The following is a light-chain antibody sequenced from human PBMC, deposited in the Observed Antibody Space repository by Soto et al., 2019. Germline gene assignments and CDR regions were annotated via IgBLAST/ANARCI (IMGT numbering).Light chain of an antibody. J-gene: IGLJ1*01. Sequence: QSALTQPASVSGSPGQSITISCTGTSSDVGAYNHVSWYQQYPGKAPKVLIYDVTNRPSGVPNRFSGSKSGNTASLTISGLQAEDEADYYCSSYTAGTLEGVFGTGTKVTVL. CDR2: DVT. V-gene: IGLV2-14*03. CDR1: SSDVGAYNH. CDR3: SSYTAGTLEGV.